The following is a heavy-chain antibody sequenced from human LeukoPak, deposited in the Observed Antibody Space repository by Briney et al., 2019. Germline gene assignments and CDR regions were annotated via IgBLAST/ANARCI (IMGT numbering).Heavy chain of an antibody. CDR1: GYTFTSYG. CDR2: ISAYNGNT. D-gene: IGHD3-22*01. V-gene: IGHV1-18*01. Sequence: GASVKVSCKTSGYTFTSYGISWGRQAPGQGLEWMGWISAYNGNTNYAQKLQGRVTMTTDTSTSTAYMELRSLRSDDTAVYYCAREGGYYYGNYYYYGMDVWGQGTTVTVSS. J-gene: IGHJ6*02. CDR3: AREGGYYYGNYYYYGMDV.